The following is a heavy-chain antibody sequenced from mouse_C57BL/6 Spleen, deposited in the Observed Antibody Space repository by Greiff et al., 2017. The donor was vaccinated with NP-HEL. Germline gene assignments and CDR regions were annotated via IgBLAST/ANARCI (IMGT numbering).Heavy chain of an antibody. V-gene: IGHV1-18*01. Sequence: EVQLQQSGPELVKPGASVKIPCKASGYTFTDYNMDWVKQSHGKSLEWIGDINPNNGGTIYNQKFKGKATLTVDKSSSTAYMELRSLTSEDTAVYYCARDDYGSLAMDYWGQGTSVTVSS. CDR3: ARDDYGSLAMDY. CDR2: INPNNGGT. CDR1: GYTFTDYN. J-gene: IGHJ4*01. D-gene: IGHD1-1*01.